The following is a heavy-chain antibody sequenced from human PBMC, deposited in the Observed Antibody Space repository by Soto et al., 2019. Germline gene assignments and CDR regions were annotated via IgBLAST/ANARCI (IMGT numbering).Heavy chain of an antibody. CDR2: IVVGSGNT. D-gene: IGHD3-9*01. Sequence: ASVKVSCEASGVTFTSSAMQWVRQARGQRLEWIGWIVVGSGNTNYAQKFQERVTITRDVSTSTAYMELSSLRSEDTAVYYCAAGLRYFDWLEVPYYYYYMDVWGKGTTVTV. CDR1: GVTFTSSA. V-gene: IGHV1-58*02. CDR3: AAGLRYFDWLEVPYYYYYMDV. J-gene: IGHJ6*03.